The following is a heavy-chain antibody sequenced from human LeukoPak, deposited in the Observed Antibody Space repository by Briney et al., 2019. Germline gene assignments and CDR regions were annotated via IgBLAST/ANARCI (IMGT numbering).Heavy chain of an antibody. D-gene: IGHD2-15*01. J-gene: IGHJ5*02. CDR3: ARWWRGVTSMVSGNWFDP. CDR1: GGSFSGYY. CDR2: INHSGST. Sequence: RTSETLSLTCAVYGGSFSGYYWSWIRQPPGKGLEWIGEINHSGSTNYNPSLKSRVTISVDTSKNQFSLKLSSVTAADTAVYYCARWWRGVTSMVSGNWFDPWGQGTLVTVSS. V-gene: IGHV4-34*01.